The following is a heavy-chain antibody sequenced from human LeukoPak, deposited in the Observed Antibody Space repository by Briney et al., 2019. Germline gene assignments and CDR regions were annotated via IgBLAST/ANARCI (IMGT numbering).Heavy chain of an antibody. CDR2: IIPIFGTA. Sequence: SVKVSCKASGGTFSSYAISWVRQAPGQGLEWMGGIIPIFGTANYAQKFQGRVTITADESTSTAYMELSSLRSEDTAVYYCARKDTGMDPYGYGAFDIWGQGRMVTVSS. CDR3: ARKDTGMDPYGYGAFDI. CDR1: GGTFSSYA. D-gene: IGHD5-18*01. J-gene: IGHJ3*02. V-gene: IGHV1-69*01.